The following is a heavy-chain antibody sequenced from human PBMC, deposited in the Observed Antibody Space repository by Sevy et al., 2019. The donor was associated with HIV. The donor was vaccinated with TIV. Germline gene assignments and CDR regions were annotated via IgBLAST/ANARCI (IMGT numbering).Heavy chain of an antibody. J-gene: IGHJ6*02. D-gene: IGHD3-9*01. CDR1: GGSISNFY. CDR3: AGEPPYYDILSGYSYGMDV. V-gene: IGHV4-59*01. Sequence: SKTLSLTCTVSGGSISNFYWSWIRQPPGKGLEWIGNTYYSASTNYNPTLKSRVTISVETSKNQWSLRLNSVTAADTAVDYWAGEPPYYDILSGYSYGMDVWGQGTTVTVSS. CDR2: TYYSAST.